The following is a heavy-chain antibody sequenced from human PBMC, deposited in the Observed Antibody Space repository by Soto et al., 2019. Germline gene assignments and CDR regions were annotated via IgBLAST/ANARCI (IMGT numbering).Heavy chain of an antibody. CDR1: GCSINSSGYY. CDR3: ARLPSRHLVDY. CDR2: MFYGVST. V-gene: IGHV4-39*01. Sequence: SETLSLTCTVAGCSINSSGYYWGWSRQPPGKGLEWIGSMFYGVSTYYNPSLKSRVTVSVDTSKNQFSLNLRSVTAADTAVYYCARLPSRHLVDYWGQGTLVTVSS. J-gene: IGHJ4*02. D-gene: IGHD3-3*02.